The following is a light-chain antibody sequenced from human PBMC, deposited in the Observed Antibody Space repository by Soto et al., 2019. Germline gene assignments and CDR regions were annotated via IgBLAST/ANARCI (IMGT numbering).Light chain of an antibody. CDR3: QQYNNWPPA. Sequence: EIVMTQSPATLSVSPGERATLSCRASQSVNSNLAWYQQKPGQAPRLLIYGASTRATGIPARFSGSGSRTEFTLTISSLQSEDFAVYFCQQYNNWPPAFGQGTKVDIK. CDR1: QSVNSN. V-gene: IGKV3-15*01. CDR2: GAS. J-gene: IGKJ1*01.